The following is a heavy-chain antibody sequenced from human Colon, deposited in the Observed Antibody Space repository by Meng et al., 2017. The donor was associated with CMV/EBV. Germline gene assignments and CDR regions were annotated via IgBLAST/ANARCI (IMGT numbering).Heavy chain of an antibody. V-gene: IGHV4-61*02. Sequence: QLQRQQSGPALVKPSETLSLTSTVPGAPFSNTNYYCGWSRQPAGKGLEYIGRIYTSGSTKYNPSLTSRVTISVDTSKRQISLKLTSVTAADSAMYYCVGPYHYFDYWGQGTLVTVSS. D-gene: IGHD2-21*01. CDR2: IYTSGST. J-gene: IGHJ4*02. CDR1: GAPFSNTNYY. CDR3: VGPYHYFDY.